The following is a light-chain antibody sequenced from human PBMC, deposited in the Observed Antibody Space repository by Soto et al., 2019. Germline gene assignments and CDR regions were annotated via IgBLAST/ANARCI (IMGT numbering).Light chain of an antibody. Sequence: EIVLTLSPGTLSLSPGERATLSCRASQSVSSSYLAWYHQKPGQAPRLLIYGASSRATGIPDRFSGSGSGTDFTLTISRLEPEDFAVYYCQQYGSSPLVTFGQGTRLEIK. CDR3: QQYGSSPLVT. CDR1: QSVSSSY. J-gene: IGKJ5*01. CDR2: GAS. V-gene: IGKV3-20*01.